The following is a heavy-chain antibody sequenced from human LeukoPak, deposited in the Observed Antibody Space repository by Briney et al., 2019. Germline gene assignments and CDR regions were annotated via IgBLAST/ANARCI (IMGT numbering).Heavy chain of an antibody. CDR2: ISGNGVST. Sequence: GRSLRLSCAASGFTFDDYAMHWVRQAPGKGLEWVSGISGNGVSTHYADSVKGRFTISRDNSKNTLHLQMNSLRAEDTAVYYCAKESPQFDYWGQGTLVTVPS. CDR1: GFTFDDYA. V-gene: IGHV3-23*01. J-gene: IGHJ4*02. CDR3: AKESPQFDY.